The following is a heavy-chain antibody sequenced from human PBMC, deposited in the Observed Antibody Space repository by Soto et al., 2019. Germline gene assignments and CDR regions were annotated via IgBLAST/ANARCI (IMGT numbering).Heavy chain of an antibody. J-gene: IGHJ4*02. D-gene: IGHD3-3*01. CDR2: INHSGST. CDR1: GGSFSGYY. Sequence: PSETLSLTCAVYGGSFSGYYWSWIRQPPGKGLEWIGEINHSGSTNYNPSLKSRVTISVDTSKNQFSLKLSSVTAADTAVYYCARGKLALFITIFGGKRGGDYFDYWGQGTLVTVSS. CDR3: ARGKLALFITIFGGKRGGDYFDY. V-gene: IGHV4-34*01.